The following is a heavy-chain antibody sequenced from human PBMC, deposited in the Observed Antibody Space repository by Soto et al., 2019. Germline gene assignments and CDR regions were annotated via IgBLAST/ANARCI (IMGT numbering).Heavy chain of an antibody. CDR2: IDPSDSDT. V-gene: IGHV5-10-1*01. CDR1: GSSFTTYW. D-gene: IGHD3-22*01. J-gene: IGHJ3*02. Sequence: PGESLKISCEGSGSSFTTYWINWVRQMPGKGLEWMGKIDPSDSDTNYSPSFQGHVTISVDSSIGTAYLQWSSLKTSDTAMYYCATAYVYDFENSNYYRDAFDIWGQGTLVTVS. CDR3: ATAYVYDFENSNYYRDAFDI.